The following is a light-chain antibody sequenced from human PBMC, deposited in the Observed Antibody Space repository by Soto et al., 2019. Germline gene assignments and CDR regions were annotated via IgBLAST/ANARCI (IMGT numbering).Light chain of an antibody. Sequence: DIVMTQSPDSLAVSLGERATINCKSSQSVLYSSNNKNYLAWYQQKPGQPPKLVIYWASTRESGVPDRFSGSGSGTDFTLTISNLQAEDVAVYYCQQYYSAPSWTFGQGTKVEIK. V-gene: IGKV4-1*01. CDR3: QQYYSAPSWT. J-gene: IGKJ1*01. CDR1: QSVLYSSNNKNY. CDR2: WAS.